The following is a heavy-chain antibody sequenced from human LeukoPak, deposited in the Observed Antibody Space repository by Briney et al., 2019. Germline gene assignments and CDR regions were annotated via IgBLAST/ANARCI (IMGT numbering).Heavy chain of an antibody. CDR1: GGTFSSYA. J-gene: IGHJ5*02. CDR2: IIPIFGTA. V-gene: IGHV1-69*06. D-gene: IGHD3-10*01. CDR3: ATVAILLWFGELSGRSDWFDP. Sequence: ASVKVSCKASGGTFSSYAISWVRQAPGQGLEWMGGIIPIFGTANYAQKFQGRVTMTEDTSTDTAYMELSSLRSEDTAVYYCATVAILLWFGELSGRSDWFDPWGQGTLVTVSS.